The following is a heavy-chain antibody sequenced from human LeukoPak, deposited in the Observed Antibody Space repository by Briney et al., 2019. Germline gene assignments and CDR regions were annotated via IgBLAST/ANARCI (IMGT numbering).Heavy chain of an antibody. V-gene: IGHV4-34*01. Sequence: SETLSLTCAVYGGSFSGYYWSWIRQPPGKGLEWIGEINHSGSTNYNPSLKSRVTISVDTSKNQFSLKLSSVTAADTAVYYCARTTTLIVVAPAFDYWGQGTLVTVSS. CDR3: ARTTTLIVVAPAFDY. D-gene: IGHD3-22*01. CDR2: INHSGST. J-gene: IGHJ4*02. CDR1: GGSFSGYY.